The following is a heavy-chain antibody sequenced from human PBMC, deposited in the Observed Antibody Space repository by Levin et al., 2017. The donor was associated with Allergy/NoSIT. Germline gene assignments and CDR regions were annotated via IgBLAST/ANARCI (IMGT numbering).Heavy chain of an antibody. CDR3: ARGSGYSSSWQAYYYYYMDV. D-gene: IGHD6-13*01. Sequence: SETLSLTCAVYGGSFSGYYWSWIRQPPGKGLEWIGEINHSGSTNYNPSLKSRVTISVDTSKNQFSLKLSSVTAADTAVYYCARGSGYSSSWQAYYYYYMDVWGKGTTVTVSS. J-gene: IGHJ6*03. CDR1: GGSFSGYY. V-gene: IGHV4-34*01. CDR2: INHSGST.